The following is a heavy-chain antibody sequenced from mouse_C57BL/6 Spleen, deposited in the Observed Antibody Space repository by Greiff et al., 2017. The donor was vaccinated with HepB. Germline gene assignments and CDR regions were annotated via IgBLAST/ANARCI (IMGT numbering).Heavy chain of an antibody. J-gene: IGHJ2*01. V-gene: IGHV1-76*01. Sequence: VKLVESGAELVRPGASVKLSCKASGYTFTDYYINWVKQRPGQGLEWIARIYPGSGNTYYNEKFKGKATLTAEKSSSTAYMQLSSLTSEDSAVYFCARAMITTIDYWGQGTTLTVSS. D-gene: IGHD2-4*01. CDR2: IYPGSGNT. CDR3: ARAMITTIDY. CDR1: GYTFTDYY.